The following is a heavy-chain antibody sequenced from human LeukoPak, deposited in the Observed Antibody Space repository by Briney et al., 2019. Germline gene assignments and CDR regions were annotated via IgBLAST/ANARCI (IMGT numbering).Heavy chain of an antibody. CDR1: GFTFGSYY. Sequence: GGSLRLSCAASGFTFGSYYMSWVRQAPGKGLEWVSAISGSGGTTYYADAVRGRFTISRDNAKSSLYLQMNSLRAEDMAVYYCARVPGGYSSGGELDVWGKGTTVTVSS. V-gene: IGHV3-23*01. CDR3: ARVPGGYSSGGELDV. J-gene: IGHJ6*04. D-gene: IGHD6-19*01. CDR2: ISGSGGTT.